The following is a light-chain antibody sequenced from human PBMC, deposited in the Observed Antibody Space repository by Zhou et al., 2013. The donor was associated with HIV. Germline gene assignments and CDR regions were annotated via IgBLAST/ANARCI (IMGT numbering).Light chain of an antibody. Sequence: AIQLTQSPSSLSASVGDRVTITCRASQGISSALAWYQQKPGKAPKLLIYDASSLESGVPSRFSGSGSGTDFTLTISSLQPEDFATYYCQQYDSDSYTFGQGTKVEIK. J-gene: IGKJ2*01. V-gene: IGKV1-13*02. CDR1: QGISSA. CDR3: QQYDSDSYT. CDR2: DAS.